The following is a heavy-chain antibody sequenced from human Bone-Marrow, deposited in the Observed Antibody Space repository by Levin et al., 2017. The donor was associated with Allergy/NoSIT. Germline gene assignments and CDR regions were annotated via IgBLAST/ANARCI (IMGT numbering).Heavy chain of an antibody. Sequence: SETLSLTCTVSGGSVSSANYYWGWFRQPPGKGLEWIASAYDSGSTHFNPSLKSRVSASVDTSKNQFSLPLTSVTAADTVVYYCARHPIAAPDSFYFYGMDVWGQGTTVTVSS. D-gene: IGHD6-13*01. V-gene: IGHV4-39*01. CDR1: GGSVSSANYY. CDR2: AYDSGST. CDR3: ARHPIAAPDSFYFYGMDV. J-gene: IGHJ6*02.